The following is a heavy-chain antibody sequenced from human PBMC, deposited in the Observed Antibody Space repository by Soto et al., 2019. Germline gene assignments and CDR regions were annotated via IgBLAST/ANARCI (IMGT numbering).Heavy chain of an antibody. J-gene: IGHJ5*02. D-gene: IGHD5-12*01. V-gene: IGHV4-34*01. CDR3: ARGMVEMATIGRWFDP. Sequence: PSETLSLTCAVYGGSFSGYYWSWIRQPPGKGLEWIGEINHSGSTNYNPSLKSRVTISVDTSKNQFSLKLSSVTTADTAVYYCARGMVEMATIGRWFDPWGQGTLVTVYS. CDR2: INHSGST. CDR1: GGSFSGYY.